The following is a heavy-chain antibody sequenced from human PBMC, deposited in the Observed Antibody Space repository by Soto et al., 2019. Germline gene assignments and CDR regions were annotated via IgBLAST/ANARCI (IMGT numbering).Heavy chain of an antibody. V-gene: IGHV1-3*01. CDR3: ARKIRDFWSGKFDY. J-gene: IGHJ4*02. CDR1: GYTFSSYA. Sequence: ASVKVSCKTSGYTFSSYAMHWVRQAPGQRLEWMGWINAGNGNTKYSQKFQGRVTITRDTSASTAYMELSSLRSEDTAVYYCARKIRDFWSGKFDYWGQGTLVTVYS. CDR2: INAGNGNT. D-gene: IGHD3-3*01.